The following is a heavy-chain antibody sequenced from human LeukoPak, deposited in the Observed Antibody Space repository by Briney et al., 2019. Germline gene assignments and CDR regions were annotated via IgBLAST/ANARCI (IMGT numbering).Heavy chain of an antibody. V-gene: IGHV3-21*01. D-gene: IGHD4-11*01. J-gene: IGHJ4*02. CDR2: MSINSGLI. CDR3: AREFDYSTSGAGY. Sequence: GGSLRLSRAASGFTYSHYSMNWVRQAPGKGLEWVSSMSINSGLIYYADSVKGRFTISRDNAKNSLYLQMNSLRAEDTAVYYCAREFDYSTSGAGYWGQGTLVTVSS. CDR1: GFTYSHYS.